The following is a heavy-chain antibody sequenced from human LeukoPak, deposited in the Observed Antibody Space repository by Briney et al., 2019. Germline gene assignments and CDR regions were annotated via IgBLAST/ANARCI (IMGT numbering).Heavy chain of an antibody. Sequence: ASVKVSCKASGGTFSSYAISWVRQAPGQGLEWMGGIIPIFGTANYAQKFQGRVTITTDESTSTAYMELSSLRSEDTAVYYCARDLGLERPPYYYYYMDVWGKGTTVTVSS. CDR2: IIPIFGTA. V-gene: IGHV1-69*05. CDR1: GGTFSSYA. J-gene: IGHJ6*03. D-gene: IGHD1-1*01. CDR3: ARDLGLERPPYYYYYMDV.